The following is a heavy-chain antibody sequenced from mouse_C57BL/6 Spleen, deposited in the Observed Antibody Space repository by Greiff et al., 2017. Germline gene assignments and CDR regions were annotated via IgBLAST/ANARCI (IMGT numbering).Heavy chain of an antibody. CDR2: FYPGSGSK. V-gene: IGHV1-62-2*01. CDR3: ARLEGDYCGSSPLFDY. D-gene: IGHD1-1*01. J-gene: IGHJ2*01. CDR1: GYTFTEYT. Sequence: VTLQQSGAELVKPGASVKLSCKASGYTFTEYTIHWVKQRSGQGLEWIGWFYPGSGSKKYNEKFKDKATLTADKSSSTVYMELSRLPSEDSAVYFCARLEGDYCGSSPLFDYWGQGTTLTVSS.